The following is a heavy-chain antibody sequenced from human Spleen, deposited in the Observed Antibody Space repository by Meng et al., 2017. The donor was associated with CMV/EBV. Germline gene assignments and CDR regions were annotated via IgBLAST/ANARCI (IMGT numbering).Heavy chain of an antibody. Sequence: GESLKISCAASGFTFSGYAINWVRQAPGKGLEWVTSFGSGNTYIHYADSVKGRFTISRDNAKNSLYLQMNSLRAEDTAVYYCTGSVSVYSDCDFWGRGTLVTVSS. CDR3: TGSVSVYSDCDF. V-gene: IGHV3-21*01. D-gene: IGHD6-13*01. J-gene: IGHJ4*02. CDR1: GFTFSGYA. CDR2: FGSGNTYI.